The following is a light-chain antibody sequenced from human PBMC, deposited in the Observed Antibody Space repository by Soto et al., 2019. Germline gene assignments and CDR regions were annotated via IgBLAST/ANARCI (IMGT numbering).Light chain of an antibody. V-gene: IGLV3-21*02. CDR1: NIGRKS. CDR3: QVWESSSDHDV. Sequence: SYELTQPPSVSVARGQTARITCGGNNIGRKSVDVYQQQPGQAPLLVVYDDSDRPSEIPKRFSGSNPRNTATLTISRVEAGDEADYYCQVWESSSDHDVFGTGTKVTVL. J-gene: IGLJ1*01. CDR2: DDS.